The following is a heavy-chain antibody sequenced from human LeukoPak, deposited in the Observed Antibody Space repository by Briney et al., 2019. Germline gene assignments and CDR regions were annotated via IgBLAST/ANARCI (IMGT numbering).Heavy chain of an antibody. CDR2: IKQDGSEK. Sequence: PGGSLRLSCAASGFTFSDYWMSWVRQAPGKGLEWVANIKQDGSEKYYVDSVKGRFTISRDNAKNSLYLQMNSLRAEDTAVYYCARGGLYFDYWGQGTLVTVSS. CDR1: GFTFSDYW. J-gene: IGHJ4*02. CDR3: ARGGLYFDY. V-gene: IGHV3-7*01.